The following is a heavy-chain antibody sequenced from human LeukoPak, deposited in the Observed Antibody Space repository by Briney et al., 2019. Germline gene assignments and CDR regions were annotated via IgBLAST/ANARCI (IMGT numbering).Heavy chain of an antibody. D-gene: IGHD3-22*01. V-gene: IGHV1-18*01. CDR3: ARDWVSYYYDSSGYYYVGFDP. Sequence: VSCXAXXYTFTXYGISWVRQAPGQGLEWMGWISAYNGNTNYAQKLQGRVTMTTDTSTSTAYMELRSLRSDDTAVYYCARDWVSYYYDSSGYYYVGFDPWGQGTLVTVSS. CDR1: XYTFTXYG. CDR2: ISAYNGNT. J-gene: IGHJ5*02.